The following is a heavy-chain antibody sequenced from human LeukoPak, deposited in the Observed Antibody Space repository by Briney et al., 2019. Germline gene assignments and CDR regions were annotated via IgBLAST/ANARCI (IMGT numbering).Heavy chain of an antibody. Sequence: GGSLRLSCAASGFTFSNYEMNWVRQPPGKGLEWISYISNSGATIYYPDPVKGRFITSKDNAKKSLYLQMNSLRAEYAAVYYCETWHYYGSGSYYGMDVWGKGTTVTVSS. J-gene: IGHJ6*04. CDR3: ETWHYYGSGSYYGMDV. CDR1: GFTFSNYE. CDR2: ISNSGATI. D-gene: IGHD3-10*01. V-gene: IGHV3-48*03.